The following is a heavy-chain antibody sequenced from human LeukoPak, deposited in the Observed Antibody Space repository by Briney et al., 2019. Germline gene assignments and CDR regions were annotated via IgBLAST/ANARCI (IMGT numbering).Heavy chain of an antibody. D-gene: IGHD3-3*01. Sequence: GASVMVSCKVSGYTLTELSMHWVRQAPGKGLEWMGGFDPEDGETIYAQKFQGRVTMTEDTSTDTAYMELSSLRSEDTAVYYCATDKGRTRYFDYWGQGTLVTVSS. V-gene: IGHV1-24*01. J-gene: IGHJ4*02. CDR3: ATDKGRTRYFDY. CDR1: GYTLTELS. CDR2: FDPEDGET.